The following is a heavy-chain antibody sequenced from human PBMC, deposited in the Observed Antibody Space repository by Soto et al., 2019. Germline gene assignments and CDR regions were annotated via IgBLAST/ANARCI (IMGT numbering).Heavy chain of an antibody. V-gene: IGHV4-39*01. D-gene: IGHD4-17*01. CDR2: VYYRGRS. CDR3: VSQRTTVPTQAYFDY. Sequence: LSLTCTVSGGSVTNSSYYGGWILQSPGKGLEWIGSVYYRGRSYSKSSVKSRVTISVDTSKNRFSLSLNSVTASDTAVYFCVSQRTTVPTQAYFDYWGPGALVTVSS. CDR1: GGSVTNSSYY. J-gene: IGHJ4*02.